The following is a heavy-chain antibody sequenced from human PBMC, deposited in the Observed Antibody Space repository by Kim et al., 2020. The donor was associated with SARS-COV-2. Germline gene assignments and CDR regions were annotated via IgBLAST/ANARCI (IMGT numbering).Heavy chain of an antibody. Sequence: TGYAAPVKGRFTISRDDSKNTLYLQMNSLKTEDTAVYYCTSGIAVAGTSLWGQGTLVTVSS. CDR3: TSGIAVAGTSL. V-gene: IGHV3-15*01. D-gene: IGHD6-19*01. J-gene: IGHJ4*02. CDR2: T.